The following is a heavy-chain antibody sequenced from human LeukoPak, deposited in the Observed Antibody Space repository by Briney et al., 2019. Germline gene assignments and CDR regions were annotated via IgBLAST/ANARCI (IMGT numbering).Heavy chain of an antibody. V-gene: IGHV3-23*01. CDR1: GFTFSSYA. D-gene: IGHD3-22*01. J-gene: IGHJ4*02. CDR3: AKDFSGSYYYDSSGPYYFDY. CDR2: ISGRGGST. Sequence: GGSLRLSCVAFGFTFSSYAMSWVRQAPGKGLEWVSAISGRGGSTYYADSVKGRFTISRDSSKNTLYLQMNSLRAEDTAVYYCAKDFSGSYYYDSSGPYYFDYWGQGTLVTVSS.